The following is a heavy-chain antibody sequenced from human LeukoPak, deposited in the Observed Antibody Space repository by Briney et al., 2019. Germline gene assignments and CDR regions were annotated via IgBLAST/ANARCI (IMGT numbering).Heavy chain of an antibody. J-gene: IGHJ4*02. CDR1: GYTFTSYG. D-gene: IGHD6-19*01. CDR2: ISAYNGNT. Sequence: GASVKVSCKASGYTFTSYGISWVRQAPGQGLEWMGWISAYNGNTNYAQELQGRVTMTTDTSTSTAYMELRSLRSDDTAVYYCAREAVLIAVETHFDYWGQGTLVTVSS. V-gene: IGHV1-18*01. CDR3: AREAVLIAVETHFDY.